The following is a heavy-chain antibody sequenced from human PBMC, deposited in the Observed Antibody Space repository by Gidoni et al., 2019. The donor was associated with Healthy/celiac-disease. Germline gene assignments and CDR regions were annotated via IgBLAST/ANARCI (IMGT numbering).Heavy chain of an antibody. CDR1: GFTVSRNY. CDR3: ARVGSYDYVWGSYRYQDY. CDR2: IYSGGST. Sequence: EVQLVESGGGLIQPGGSLRLSCAASGFTVSRNYMSWVRQAPGKGLEWVSVIYSGGSTYYADAVKGRFTISRDNSKNTLYLQMNSLRAEDTAVYYCARVGSYDYVWGSYRYQDYWGQGTLVTVSS. V-gene: IGHV3-53*01. J-gene: IGHJ4*02. D-gene: IGHD3-16*02.